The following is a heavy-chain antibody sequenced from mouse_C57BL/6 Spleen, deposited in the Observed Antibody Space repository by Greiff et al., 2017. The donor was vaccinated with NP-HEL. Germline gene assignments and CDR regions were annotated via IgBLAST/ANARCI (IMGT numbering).Heavy chain of an antibody. D-gene: IGHD2-1*01. J-gene: IGHJ2*01. CDR3: ARSDYGNYLFDY. V-gene: IGHV1-82*01. CDR2: IYPGDGDT. Sequence: VQLQQSGPELVKPGASVKISCKASGYAFSSSWMNWVKQRPGKGLEWIGRIYPGDGDTNYNGKFKGKATLTADKSSSTAYMQLSSLTSEDSAVYFCARSDYGNYLFDYWGQGTTLTVSS. CDR1: GYAFSSSW.